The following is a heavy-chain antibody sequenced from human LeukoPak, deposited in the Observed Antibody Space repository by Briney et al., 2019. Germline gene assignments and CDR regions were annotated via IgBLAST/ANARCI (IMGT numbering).Heavy chain of an antibody. CDR2: ISYDGSNK. CDR1: GFTFSSYA. CDR3: AKAVVGGTAPDY. V-gene: IGHV3-30-3*01. Sequence: PGGSLRLSCAASGFTFSSYAMHWVRQAPGKGLEWVALISYDGSNKYYADSVKGRFTISRDNSKSTLYLQMSSLRAEDTAVYHCAKAVVGGTAPDYWGQGTLVTVSS. D-gene: IGHD6-19*01. J-gene: IGHJ4*02.